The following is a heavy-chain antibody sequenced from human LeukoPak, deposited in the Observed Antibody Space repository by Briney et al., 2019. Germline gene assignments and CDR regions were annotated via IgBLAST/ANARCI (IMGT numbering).Heavy chain of an antibody. CDR3: SRGQSISAVAV. CDR2: ISHSGTT. D-gene: IGHD6-13*01. J-gene: IGHJ4*02. Sequence: SETLSLTCTVSGFSISSGHYWGWTRQPPGKGLEWIASISHSGTTFYNPSPKSRITISVDTSKNQFSLTVTSVTAADTAVYYCSRGQSISAVAVWGQGTLVTVSS. V-gene: IGHV4-38-2*02. CDR1: GFSISSGHY.